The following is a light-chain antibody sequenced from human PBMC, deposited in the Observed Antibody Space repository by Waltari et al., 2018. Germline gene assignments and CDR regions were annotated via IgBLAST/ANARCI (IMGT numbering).Light chain of an antibody. V-gene: IGKV3D-20*02. Sequence: EIVLTQSPATLSVSPGERATLSCRASQSVGKSLAWYQQKPGQAPRLLIYDSSARATAIRDRCSACGSEIDFSISSIKLEPVEIAVYQWHKDGRSPGTFGQGTKVEIK. CDR1: QSVGKS. CDR2: DSS. J-gene: IGKJ1*01. CDR3: HKDGRSPGT.